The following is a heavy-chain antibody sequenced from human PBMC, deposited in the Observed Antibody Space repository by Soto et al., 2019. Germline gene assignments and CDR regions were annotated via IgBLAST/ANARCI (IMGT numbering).Heavy chain of an antibody. V-gene: IGHV1-69*01. Sequence: QVQLVQSGAEVKKPGSSVKVSCKASGGTFSSYAISWVRQAPGQGLEWMGGIIPIFGTANYAQKFQGRVTITADESTSTAYMELSSLRSEDTAVYYCASAGLLWFGEILGSSYYYGMDVWGQGTTVTVSS. CDR3: ASAGLLWFGEILGSSYYYGMDV. CDR1: GGTFSSYA. D-gene: IGHD3-10*01. J-gene: IGHJ6*02. CDR2: IIPIFGTA.